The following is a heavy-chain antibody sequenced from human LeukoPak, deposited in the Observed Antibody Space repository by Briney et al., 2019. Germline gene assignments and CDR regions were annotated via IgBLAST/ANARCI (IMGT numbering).Heavy chain of an antibody. J-gene: IGHJ4*02. V-gene: IGHV3-30*18. CDR2: VSIDGSNK. CDR3: AKDEG. CDR1: GFTFSNYD. Sequence: PGGSLRLSCAASGFTFSNYDMHWVRQAPGKGLEWVAGVSIDGSNKYYADSVRGRFTISRDDSKNTLYLQMNRLRAEDTAVYYCAKDEGGGQGTLVTVSS.